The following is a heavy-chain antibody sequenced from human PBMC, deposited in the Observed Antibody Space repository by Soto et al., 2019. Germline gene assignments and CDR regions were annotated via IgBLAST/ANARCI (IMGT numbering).Heavy chain of an antibody. Sequence: GGSLRLSCAASGFTFSSYAMTWVRQAPGKGLEWVSAISGSGGSTYYADSVKGRFTISRDNSKNTLYLQMNSLRAEDTAVYYCAKVVPAAIRVFYYYYYGMDVWGQGTTVTVS. V-gene: IGHV3-23*01. CDR3: AKVVPAAIRVFYYYYYGMDV. D-gene: IGHD2-2*02. CDR1: GFTFSSYA. CDR2: ISGSGGST. J-gene: IGHJ6*02.